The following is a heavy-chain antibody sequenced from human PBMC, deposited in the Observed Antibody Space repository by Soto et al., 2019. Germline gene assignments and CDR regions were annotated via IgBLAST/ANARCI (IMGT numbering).Heavy chain of an antibody. CDR3: ARDRPYSSSWYPEY. CDR2: ISYDGTTK. CDR1: GFTFSTHA. Sequence: PGGSLRLSCAASGFTFSTHAMHWVRQAPGKGLEWVALISYDGTTKYYADSVKGRFAISRDNSKNMLYLQMNSLRGEDMAIYYCARDRPYSSSWYPEYWGQGTLVTVSS. D-gene: IGHD6-13*01. J-gene: IGHJ4*02. V-gene: IGHV3-30*09.